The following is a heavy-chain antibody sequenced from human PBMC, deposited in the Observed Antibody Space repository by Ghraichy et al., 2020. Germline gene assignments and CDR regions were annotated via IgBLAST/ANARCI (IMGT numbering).Heavy chain of an antibody. V-gene: IGHV3-15*01. CDR1: GFTFSNAW. J-gene: IGHJ4*02. D-gene: IGHD3-3*02. CDR2: IKSKTDGGTT. CDR3: TTDLVEFLEWLLGY. Sequence: GGSLRLSCAASGFTFSNAWMSWVRQAPGKGLEWVGRIKSKTDGGTTDYAAPVKGRFTISRDDSKNTLYLQMNSLKTEDTAVYYCTTDLVEFLEWLLGYWGQGTLVTVSS.